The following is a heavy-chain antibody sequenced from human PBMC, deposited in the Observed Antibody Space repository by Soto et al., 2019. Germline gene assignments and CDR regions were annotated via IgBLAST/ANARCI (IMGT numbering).Heavy chain of an antibody. CDR3: ARLLYSSGWYNLFDY. D-gene: IGHD6-19*01. Sequence: SETLSLTCTVSGGSISSSSYYWGWIRQPPGKGLEWIGSIYYSGSTYYNPSLKSRVTISVDTSKNQFSLKLSSVTAADTAVYYCARLLYSSGWYNLFDYWGQGTLVTVSS. CDR2: IYYSGST. J-gene: IGHJ4*02. CDR1: GGSISSSSYY. V-gene: IGHV4-39*01.